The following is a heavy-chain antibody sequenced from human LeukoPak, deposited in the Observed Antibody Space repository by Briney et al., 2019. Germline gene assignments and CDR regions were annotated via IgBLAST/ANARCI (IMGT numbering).Heavy chain of an antibody. CDR1: GFTFSDYY. Sequence: NPGGSLRLSCAVSGFTFSDYYMSWIRQAPGKGLEWVSYISSSSSYTNYADSVKGRFTISRDNAKNSLYLQMNSLRAEDTAVYYCARDEIMITFGGVPDYWGQGTLVTVSS. CDR3: ARDEIMITFGGVPDY. CDR2: ISSSSSYT. D-gene: IGHD3-16*01. V-gene: IGHV3-11*06. J-gene: IGHJ4*02.